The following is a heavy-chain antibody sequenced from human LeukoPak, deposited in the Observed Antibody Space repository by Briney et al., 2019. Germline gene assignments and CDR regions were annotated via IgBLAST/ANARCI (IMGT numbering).Heavy chain of an antibody. D-gene: IGHD4-17*01. J-gene: IGHJ4*02. CDR3: AKRDFYGDYEGSLDY. Sequence: GGSLRLSCAASGFTFSSNGMHWVRQAPGKGLEWVAVISYDGSNKYYADSVKGRFTISRDNSKNTLYLQMNSLRAEDTAVYYCAKRDFYGDYEGSLDYRGQGTLVTVSS. CDR2: ISYDGSNK. V-gene: IGHV3-30*18. CDR1: GFTFSSNG.